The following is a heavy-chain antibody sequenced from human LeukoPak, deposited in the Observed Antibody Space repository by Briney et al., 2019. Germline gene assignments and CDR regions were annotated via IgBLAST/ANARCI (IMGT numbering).Heavy chain of an antibody. Sequence: HPGGSLRLSCAASGFTFSHYNMNWVRQAPGKGLEWVAYISGSSTIIYYADSVKGRFTVSRDNAKNSLYLQMNSLRAEDMALYYCAKGKWKTTSDAFDIWGQGTMVTVSS. V-gene: IGHV3-48*01. CDR2: ISGSSTII. CDR3: AKGKWKTTSDAFDI. CDR1: GFTFSHYN. D-gene: IGHD1-1*01. J-gene: IGHJ3*02.